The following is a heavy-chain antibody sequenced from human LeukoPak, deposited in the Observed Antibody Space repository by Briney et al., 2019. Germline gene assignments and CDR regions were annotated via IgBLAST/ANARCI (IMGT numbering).Heavy chain of an antibody. CDR2: IWYDGSNK. J-gene: IGHJ4*02. Sequence: GGSLRLSCAASGFTFSSYCTHWVREASGKGREGVTNIWYDGSNKYYTDSVRGRFPTSRDNSKNTLYLQMNSLRAEDTAVYYCARDGSDIVVVPAAHPGAYFDYWGQGTLVTVSS. CDR3: ARDGSDIVVVPAAHPGAYFDY. V-gene: IGHV3-33*01. D-gene: IGHD2-2*01. CDR1: GFTFSSYC.